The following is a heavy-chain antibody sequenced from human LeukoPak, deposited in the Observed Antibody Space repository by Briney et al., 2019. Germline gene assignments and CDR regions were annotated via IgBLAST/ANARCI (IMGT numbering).Heavy chain of an antibody. CDR1: GGSMDSYY. CDR2: TYYSGST. V-gene: IGHV4-59*01. Sequence: SETLSLTCTVSGGSMDSYYWSWIRQSPGRGLEWIGCTYYSGSTYYAPSLKSRVTISVDTSKNQFSLKMTSVTAADTAVYYCARFSSYSSGWPSDNWGQGTLVTVSS. D-gene: IGHD6-19*01. CDR3: ARFSSYSSGWPSDN. J-gene: IGHJ4*02.